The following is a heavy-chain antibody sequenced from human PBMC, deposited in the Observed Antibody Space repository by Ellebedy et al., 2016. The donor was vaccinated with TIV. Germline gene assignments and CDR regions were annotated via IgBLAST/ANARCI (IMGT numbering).Heavy chain of an antibody. CDR2: IKQDGSEK. Sequence: GESLKISCAASGFTFSSDWMTWVRQAPGKGLEWVANIKQDGSEKYYVDSVKGRFTISRDNAKNSLYLQLNSLRAEDTAVYFCSRGWSTPDSWGQGTLVIVSS. CDR3: SRGWSTPDS. CDR1: GFTFSSDW. D-gene: IGHD2-15*01. V-gene: IGHV3-7*01. J-gene: IGHJ4*02.